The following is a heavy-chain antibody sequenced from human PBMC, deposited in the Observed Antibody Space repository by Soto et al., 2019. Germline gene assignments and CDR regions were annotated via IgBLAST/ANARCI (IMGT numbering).Heavy chain of an antibody. CDR1: GFTFSSYA. J-gene: IGHJ4*02. Sequence: GGSLRLSCAASGFTFSSYAMSWVRQAPGKWLEWVSAISGSGGSTYYADSVKGRFTISRDNSKNTLYLQLNSLRAEDTAVYYCAKAYSSGWYLVDYWGQGTLVTVSS. CDR2: ISGSGGST. V-gene: IGHV3-23*01. D-gene: IGHD6-19*01. CDR3: AKAYSSGWYLVDY.